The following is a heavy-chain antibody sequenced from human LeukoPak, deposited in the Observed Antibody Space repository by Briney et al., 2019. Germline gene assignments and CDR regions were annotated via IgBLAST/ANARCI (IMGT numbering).Heavy chain of an antibody. J-gene: IGHJ5*02. D-gene: IGHD5-24*01. CDR2: FHRGRI. CDR1: GYPIGLDYY. CDR3: ARAPSSYESGNGYPNLGWLDP. V-gene: IGHV4-38-2*02. Sequence: SETLSLTCKVSGYPIGLDYYWVWIRQAPGRGLQWIGGFHRGRIQYNSALKSRVTISIDSSKNQFSLRMWPVTAADAAFYFCARAPSSYESGNGYPNLGWLDPWGQGALVTVSS.